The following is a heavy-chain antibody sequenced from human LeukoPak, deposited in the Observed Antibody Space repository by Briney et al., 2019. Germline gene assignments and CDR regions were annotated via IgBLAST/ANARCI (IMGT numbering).Heavy chain of an antibody. Sequence: PSETLSLTCTVSGYSIISDYFWGWIRQPPGKGLEWIGTIYHSGSTYYSPSLKSRVTVSVDTSKNEFSLKLSSVTAADTAVYYCARRGYAVGHYWGQGTLVTVSS. CDR2: IYHSGST. D-gene: IGHD5-12*01. V-gene: IGHV4-38-2*02. J-gene: IGHJ4*02. CDR3: ARRGYAVGHY. CDR1: GYSIISDYF.